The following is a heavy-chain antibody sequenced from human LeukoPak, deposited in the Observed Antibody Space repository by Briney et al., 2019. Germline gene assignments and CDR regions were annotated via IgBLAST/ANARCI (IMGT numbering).Heavy chain of an antibody. CDR2: IYSGGST. D-gene: IGHD3-9*01. V-gene: IGHV3-53*01. CDR1: GFTVSSNY. Sequence: GGSLRLSCAASGFTVSSNYMSWVRQAPGKGLEWVSVIYSGGSTYYADSVKGRFTISRDNSKNTLYLQMNSLRAEDTAVYYCARGPPYYDILTGYYYFDYWGQGTLVTVSS. CDR3: ARGPPYYDILTGYYYFDY. J-gene: IGHJ4*02.